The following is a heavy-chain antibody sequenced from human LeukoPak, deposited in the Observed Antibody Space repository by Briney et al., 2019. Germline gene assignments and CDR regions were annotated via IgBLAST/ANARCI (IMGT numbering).Heavy chain of an antibody. D-gene: IGHD2-8*01. J-gene: IGHJ4*02. Sequence: PSGTLSLTCGVYGGSITSTNWWSWVRQPPGQGLEWIGEVSLSGLTNYNPSLSSRIIMALDTSKNHLSLHLTSVTAADTAVYYCSRENGAFSPFGYWGQGYLVTVLS. CDR2: VSLSGLT. CDR1: GGSITSTNW. V-gene: IGHV4-4*02. CDR3: SRENGAFSPFGY.